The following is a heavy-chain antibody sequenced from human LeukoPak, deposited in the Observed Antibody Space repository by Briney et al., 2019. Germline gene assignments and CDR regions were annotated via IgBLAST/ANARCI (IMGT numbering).Heavy chain of an antibody. CDR1: GYSFTTYG. J-gene: IGHJ3*02. CDR3: ARAGYYDILTGYYHGFDI. D-gene: IGHD3-9*01. CDR2: ISAFNGKT. Sequence: APVNVSCKASGYSFTTYGISWVRQAPGQGLEWMGWISAFNGKTKYAQKLQGRVTMTTDTSTRTAYMELSNLRYDDTAVYYCARAGYYDILTGYYHGFDIWGQGTMVTVSS. V-gene: IGHV1-18*01.